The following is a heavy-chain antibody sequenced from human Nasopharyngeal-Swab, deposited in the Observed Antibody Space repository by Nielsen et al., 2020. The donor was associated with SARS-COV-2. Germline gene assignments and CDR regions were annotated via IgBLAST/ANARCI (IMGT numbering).Heavy chain of an antibody. Sequence: GSLRLSCTASGGSISSYYWSWIRQPAGKGLEWIGRIYTSGSTNYNPSLKSRVTMSVDTSKNQFSLKLSTVTAADTAVYYCARDGGGYTGWFDPWGQGTLVTVSS. CDR2: IYTSGST. J-gene: IGHJ5*02. V-gene: IGHV4-4*07. CDR1: GGSISSYY. D-gene: IGHD5-18*01. CDR3: ARDGGGYTGWFDP.